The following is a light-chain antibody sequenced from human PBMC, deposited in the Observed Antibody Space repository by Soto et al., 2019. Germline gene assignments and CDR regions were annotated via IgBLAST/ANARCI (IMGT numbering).Light chain of an antibody. V-gene: IGLV2-23*01. CDR3: CSYAGSDSLYV. Sequence: QSALAQPASVSGSPGQSITISCTGTSSDAGNYDLVSWYQHHPGKAPKLMIYEDTKRPSGVSNRFSGSKSGNTASLTISGLQAEDEADYYCCSYAGSDSLYVFGTGTKLTVL. J-gene: IGLJ1*01. CDR1: SSDAGNYDL. CDR2: EDT.